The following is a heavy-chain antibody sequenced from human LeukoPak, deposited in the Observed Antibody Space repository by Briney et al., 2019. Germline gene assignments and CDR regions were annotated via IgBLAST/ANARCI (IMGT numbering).Heavy chain of an antibody. J-gene: IGHJ3*02. V-gene: IGHV4-59*08. Sequence: SETLSLTCTVSGGSLSSYYFSWIRQSPGKRLEWIAYINYSGSASYNPSLKSRVTMSVDTSKQFSLSLSSVTAADTAVYYCARHNYDDYVFDIWGQGTKVTVSS. CDR2: INYSGSA. CDR3: ARHNYDDYVFDI. D-gene: IGHD4-17*01. CDR1: GGSLSSYY.